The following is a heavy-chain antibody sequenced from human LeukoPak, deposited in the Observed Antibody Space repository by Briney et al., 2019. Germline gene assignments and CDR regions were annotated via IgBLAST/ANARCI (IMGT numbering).Heavy chain of an antibody. CDR1: GGSISGYF. CDR2: IHYTGTT. CDR3: AREVPYGSGAYYEAFDV. Sequence: SETLSLTCTVTGGSISGYFWSWIRQPPGKGLEWIGYIHYTGTTSYNPSLKSRVTISVDTSKNQFSLRLRSVTVADTAVYYCAREVPYGSGAYYEAFDVWGQGAMVTVSS. V-gene: IGHV4-59*01. D-gene: IGHD3-10*01. J-gene: IGHJ3*01.